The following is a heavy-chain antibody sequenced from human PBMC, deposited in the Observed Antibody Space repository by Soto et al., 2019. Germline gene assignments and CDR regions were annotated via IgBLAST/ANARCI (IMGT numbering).Heavy chain of an antibody. CDR2: IYSGGST. Sequence: APGKGLEWVSVIYSGGSTYYADSVKGRFTISRDNSKNTLYLQMNSLRAEDTAVYYCAREPRVAGTSYHYYYYGMDVWGQGTTVTVSS. J-gene: IGHJ6*02. V-gene: IGHV3-53*01. D-gene: IGHD6-19*01. CDR3: AREPRVAGTSYHYYYYGMDV.